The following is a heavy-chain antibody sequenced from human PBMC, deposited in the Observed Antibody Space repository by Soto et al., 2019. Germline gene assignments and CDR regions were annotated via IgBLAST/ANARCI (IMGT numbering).Heavy chain of an antibody. CDR3: ARLTGFISPFPDY. CDR2: IRAHNGDA. J-gene: IGHJ4*02. V-gene: IGHV1-18*04. Sequence: QVLLMQSGGEVKKPGDSVKVSCKASGFTFRIYAIAWVRQAPGQGLEWMGWIRAHNGDANYAQNFQDRVTMTADTSTTTAYLELRSLGTDDTAVYYCARLTGFISPFPDYWGQGTLVSVSS. D-gene: IGHD3-16*02. CDR1: GFTFRIYA.